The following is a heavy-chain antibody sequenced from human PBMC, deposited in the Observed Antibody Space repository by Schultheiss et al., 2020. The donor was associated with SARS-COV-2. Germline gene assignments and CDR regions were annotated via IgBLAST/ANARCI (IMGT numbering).Heavy chain of an antibody. J-gene: IGHJ1*01. CDR2: IYTSGST. CDR1: GGSISSGSYS. CDR3: ARGGGGFQH. D-gene: IGHD3-16*01. V-gene: IGHV4-61*02. Sequence: SETLSLTCTVSGGSISSGSYSWSWIRQPAGKGLEWIGRIYTSGSTNYNPSLKSRVTISADTSKNQFSLKLSSVTAADTAVYYCARGGGGFQHWGQGTLVTVSS.